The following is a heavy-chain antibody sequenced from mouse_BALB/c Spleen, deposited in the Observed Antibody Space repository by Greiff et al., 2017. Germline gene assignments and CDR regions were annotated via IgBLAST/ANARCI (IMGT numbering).Heavy chain of an antibody. J-gene: IGHJ4*01. Sequence: VQLQQPGAELVKPGASVKLSCKASGYTFTSYWMHWVKQRPGQGLEWIGEINPSNGRTNYNEKFKSKATLTVDKSSSTAYMQLSSLTSEDSAVYYCARMGTYAMDYWGQGTSVTVSS. V-gene: IGHV1S81*02. CDR3: ARMGTYAMDY. D-gene: IGHD3-3*01. CDR2: INPSNGRT. CDR1: GYTFTSYW.